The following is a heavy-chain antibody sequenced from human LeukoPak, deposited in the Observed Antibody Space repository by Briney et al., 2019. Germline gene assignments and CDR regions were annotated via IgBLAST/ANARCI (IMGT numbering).Heavy chain of an antibody. CDR3: AKDWGDEDY. CDR1: GFSLSSYS. D-gene: IGHD3-16*01. Sequence: GGSLRLSCAASGFSLSSYSMNWVRQAPGKGLEWVSSITSSTNVYYVDSVKGRFTISRDNSKNTLYLQMNSLRAEDTAVYYCAKDWGDEDYWGQGTLVTVSS. V-gene: IGHV3-21*01. J-gene: IGHJ4*02. CDR2: ITSSTNV.